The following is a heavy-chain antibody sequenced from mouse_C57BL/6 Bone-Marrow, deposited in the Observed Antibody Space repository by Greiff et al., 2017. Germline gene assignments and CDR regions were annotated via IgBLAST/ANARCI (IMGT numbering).Heavy chain of an antibody. Sequence: QVQLQQPGAELVKPGASVKMSCKASGYTFTSYWITWVKQRPGQGLEWIGDIYPGSGSTNYNEKFKSKATLPVDTSSSTAYMQLSSLTSEDSAVYYCARFVYYPAWFAYWGQGTLVTVSA. D-gene: IGHD1-1*01. V-gene: IGHV1-55*01. CDR1: GYTFTSYW. J-gene: IGHJ3*01. CDR2: IYPGSGST. CDR3: ARFVYYPAWFAY.